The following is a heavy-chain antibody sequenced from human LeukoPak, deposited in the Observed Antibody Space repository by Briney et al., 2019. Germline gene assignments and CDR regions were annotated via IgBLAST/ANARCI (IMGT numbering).Heavy chain of an antibody. CDR2: ISSSSSYI. V-gene: IGHV3-21*01. CDR3: ARHDILTGYPSFDY. CDR1: GFTFSSYS. D-gene: IGHD3-9*01. Sequence: GGSLRLSCAASGFTFSSYSMNGVRQAPGKGLEWVSSISSSSSYIYYADSVKGRFTISRDNAKSSLYLQMNSLRAEDTAVYYCARHDILTGYPSFDYWGQGTLVTVSS. J-gene: IGHJ4*02.